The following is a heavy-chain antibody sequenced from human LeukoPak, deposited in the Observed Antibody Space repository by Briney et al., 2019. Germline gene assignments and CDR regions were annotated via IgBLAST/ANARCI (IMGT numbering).Heavy chain of an antibody. CDR2: ISGSGGST. CDR1: GFTFSGYG. Sequence: KPGGSLRLSCAASGFTFSGYGMSWVRQAPGKGLKWVSAISGSGGSTYYADSVKGRITISRDNSKNTLYLQMNSLRAEDTAVYYCAREPEWELLKYGYYYYYMDVWGKGTTVTISS. CDR3: AREPEWELLKYGYYYYYMDV. V-gene: IGHV3-23*01. J-gene: IGHJ6*03. D-gene: IGHD1-26*01.